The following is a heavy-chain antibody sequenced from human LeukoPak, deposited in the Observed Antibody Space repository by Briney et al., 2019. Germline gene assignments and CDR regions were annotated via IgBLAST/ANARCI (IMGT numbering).Heavy chain of an antibody. Sequence: GGSLRLSCAASGFIFSSYAMSWVRQAPGKGLEWVSSISGSGGSTYYADSVKGRFTISRDNSKNTLYLQMNSLRAEDTAVYYCAKGSDSSGYLDYWGQGTLVTVSS. CDR3: AKGSDSSGYLDY. J-gene: IGHJ4*02. CDR1: GFIFSSYA. D-gene: IGHD3-22*01. V-gene: IGHV3-23*01. CDR2: ISGSGGST.